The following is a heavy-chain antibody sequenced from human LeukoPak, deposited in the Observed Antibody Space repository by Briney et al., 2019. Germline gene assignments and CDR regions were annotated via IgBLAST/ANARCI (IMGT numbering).Heavy chain of an antibody. D-gene: IGHD2-21*01. Sequence: GGSLRLSCAASGFTFSDYSMNWVRQAPGKGLEWVSYISSSSTTIFYADSVKGRFTISRDNAKNSLFLQMNGLRDGDTALYYCARERVIAAAGDGFDSWGQGTLVTVSS. J-gene: IGHJ4*02. V-gene: IGHV3-48*02. CDR1: GFTFSDYS. CDR3: ARERVIAAAGDGFDS. CDR2: ISSSSTTI.